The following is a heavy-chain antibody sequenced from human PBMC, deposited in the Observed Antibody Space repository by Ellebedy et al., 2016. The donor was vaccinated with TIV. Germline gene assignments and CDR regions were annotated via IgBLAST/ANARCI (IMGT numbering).Heavy chain of an antibody. CDR2: INGGNGNT. CDR3: AGARNYYDSSGYYQKSYGMDV. CDR1: GYTFTTYA. Sequence: AASVKVSCKASGYTFTTYAIHWVRQAPGQGLEWMGWINGGNGNTKYSQKFQGRVTITRDTSASTAYMELSSLRSEDTAVYYCAGARNYYDSSGYYQKSYGMDVWGQGTTVTVSS. J-gene: IGHJ6*02. D-gene: IGHD3-22*01. V-gene: IGHV1-3*01.